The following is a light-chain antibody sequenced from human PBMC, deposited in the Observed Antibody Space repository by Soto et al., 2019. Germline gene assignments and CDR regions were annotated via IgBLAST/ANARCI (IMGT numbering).Light chain of an antibody. Sequence: QSVLTQPPSASGTPGQRVTISCSGSSSNIGRNYVTWYQQVPGTAPKPLIYSTNQRPSGVPDRFSGSKSGTSASLAISGLQSEDEADYHCATWDDSVTGVVFGGGTKLTVL. CDR2: STN. V-gene: IGLV1-44*01. CDR3: ATWDDSVTGVV. CDR1: SSNIGRNY. J-gene: IGLJ2*01.